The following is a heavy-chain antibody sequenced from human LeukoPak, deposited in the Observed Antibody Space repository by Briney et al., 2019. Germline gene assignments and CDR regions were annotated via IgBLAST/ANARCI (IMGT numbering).Heavy chain of an antibody. J-gene: IGHJ5*02. Sequence: ASVKVSCKASGYTFTGYYMHWVRQAPGQGLEWMGWINPNSGGTNYAQKFQGRVTMTRDTSISTAYMELSRLRSDDTAVYYCARLMIWGLAVAGRGWFDPWGQGTLVTVSS. D-gene: IGHD6-19*01. CDR3: ARLMIWGLAVAGRGWFDP. CDR2: INPNSGGT. V-gene: IGHV1-2*02. CDR1: GYTFTGYY.